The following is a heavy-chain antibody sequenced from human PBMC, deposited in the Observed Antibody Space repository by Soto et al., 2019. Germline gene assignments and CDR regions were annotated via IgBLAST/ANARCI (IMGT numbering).Heavy chain of an antibody. J-gene: IGHJ6*02. CDR1: GGTFSTSA. CDR2: IMPVFATP. V-gene: IGHV1-69*12. Sequence: QVQLMQSGAEVKKPGSSVKVSCKASGGTFSTSAIGWVRQAPGEGLEWVGGIMPVFATPDYAQKFQGRVTVSADXAXTXAXXELPSLTTDDTAVYSCARDKDRQQLGGNYYYILDVWGQGTAITVSS. D-gene: IGHD3-3*02. CDR3: ARDKDRQQLGGNYYYILDV.